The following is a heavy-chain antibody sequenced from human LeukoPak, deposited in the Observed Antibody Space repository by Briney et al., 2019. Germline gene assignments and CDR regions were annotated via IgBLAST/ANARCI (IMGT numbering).Heavy chain of an antibody. CDR3: ARDDEFDDYDRGRNTSSFDY. Sequence: GRSLRLCCAASGFPFSTYGMHWVRQAPGKGLEWVAVMSSDGTIIHYADSVKGRFTISRDNSKNTLYLQMNSLRAEDTAVYYCARDDEFDDYDRGRNTSSFDYWGQGTLVTVSS. CDR1: GFPFSTYG. CDR2: MSSDGTII. D-gene: IGHD3-22*01. J-gene: IGHJ4*02. V-gene: IGHV3-33*01.